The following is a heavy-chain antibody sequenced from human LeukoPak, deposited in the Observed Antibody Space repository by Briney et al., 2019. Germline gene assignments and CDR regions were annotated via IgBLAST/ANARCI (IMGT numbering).Heavy chain of an antibody. CDR1: GFTFSSYW. CDR2: INSDGSST. J-gene: IGHJ3*02. Sequence: PGGSLRLSCAASGFTFSSYWMHWVRQAPGKGLVWVSRINSDGSSTSYADSVKGRFTISRDNAKNTLYLQMNSLRAEDTAVYYCAGDDIIIDAFDIWGQGTMVTVSS. CDR3: AGDDIIIDAFDI. D-gene: IGHD2/OR15-2a*01. V-gene: IGHV3-74*01.